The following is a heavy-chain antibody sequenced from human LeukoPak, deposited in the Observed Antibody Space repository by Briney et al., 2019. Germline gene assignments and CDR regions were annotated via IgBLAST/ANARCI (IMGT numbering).Heavy chain of an antibody. CDR3: ARAMVRGVSTFDY. J-gene: IGHJ4*02. V-gene: IGHV3-66*01. Sequence: GGSLRLFCAASGFTVSSNYMSWVRQAPGKGLEWVSVIYSGGSTYYADSVKGRFTISRDNSKNTLYLQMNSLRAEDTAVYYCARAMVRGVSTFDYWGQGTLVTVSS. D-gene: IGHD3-10*01. CDR2: IYSGGST. CDR1: GFTVSSNY.